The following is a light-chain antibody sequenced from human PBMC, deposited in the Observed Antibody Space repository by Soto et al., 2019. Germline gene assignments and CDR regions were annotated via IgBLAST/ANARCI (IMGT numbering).Light chain of an antibody. J-gene: IGLJ2*01. Sequence: QSALTQPASVSGSPGQSITISCTGTSGDVGSYNFVSWYQQHPGKAPKLMIYDVSQRPSGVSNRFSGSKSGNTASLTISGLQAEDEADYYCCSYTGSSSWIFGGGTQLTVL. CDR1: SGDVGSYNF. V-gene: IGLV2-23*02. CDR3: CSYTGSSSWI. CDR2: DVS.